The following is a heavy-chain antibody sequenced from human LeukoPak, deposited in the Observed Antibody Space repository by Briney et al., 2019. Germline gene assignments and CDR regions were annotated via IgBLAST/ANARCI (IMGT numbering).Heavy chain of an antibody. V-gene: IGHV1-69*01. D-gene: IGHD3-22*01. CDR2: IIPIFGTA. J-gene: IGHJ3*02. CDR1: GGTFSSYA. Sequence: GASVKVSCKASGGTFSSYAISWERQAPGQGLEWMGGIIPIFGTANYAQKFQGRVTITADESTSTAYMELSSLRSEDTAVYYCAREVTYYHEGFRAFDIWGQGTMVTVSS. CDR3: AREVTYYHEGFRAFDI.